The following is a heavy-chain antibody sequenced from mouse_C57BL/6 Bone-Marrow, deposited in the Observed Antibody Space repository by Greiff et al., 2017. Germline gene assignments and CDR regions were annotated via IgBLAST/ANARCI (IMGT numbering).Heavy chain of an antibody. CDR2: IWGVGST. J-gene: IGHJ4*01. V-gene: IGHV2-6*01. Sequence: VQLQQSGPGLVAPSQSLSITCTVSGFSLTSYGVDWVRQSPGKGLEWLGVIWGVGSTNYNSALKSRMSISKDNSKSQVFLKMNSLQTDDTAMYYCARYGKGYAMDYWGQGTSVTVSS. CDR1: GFSLTSYG. CDR3: ARYGKGYAMDY. D-gene: IGHD2-1*01.